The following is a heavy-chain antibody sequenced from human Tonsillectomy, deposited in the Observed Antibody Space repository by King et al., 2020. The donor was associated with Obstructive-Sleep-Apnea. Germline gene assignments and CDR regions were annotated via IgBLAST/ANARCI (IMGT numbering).Heavy chain of an antibody. D-gene: IGHD5-12*01. CDR3: ARDSYIVATNFDS. Sequence: QLVQSGAEVKEPGASVKVSCKASGYSFNNYGISWVRQAPGQGLEWMGWISGYNGNTNYAQKLPGRVTMTTDTSTSTAYMELRSLRSDDTAVYYCARDSYIVATNFDSWGQGTLVTVSS. CDR1: GYSFNNYG. J-gene: IGHJ4*02. CDR2: ISGYNGNT. V-gene: IGHV1-18*01.